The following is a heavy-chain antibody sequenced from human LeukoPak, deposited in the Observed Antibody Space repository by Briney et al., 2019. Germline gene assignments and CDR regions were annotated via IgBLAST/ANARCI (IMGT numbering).Heavy chain of an antibody. J-gene: IGHJ3*02. CDR1: GGSISSSSYY. CDR3: ASIDYYDSSGYRDDAFDI. CDR2: IYYSGST. D-gene: IGHD3-22*01. V-gene: IGHV4-39*01. Sequence: SETLSLTCTVSGGSISSSSYYWGWIRQPPGKGLEWIGSIYYSGSTYYNPSLKSRVTISVDTSKNQFSLKLSSVTAADTAVYYCASIDYYDSSGYRDDAFDIWGQGTMVTVSS.